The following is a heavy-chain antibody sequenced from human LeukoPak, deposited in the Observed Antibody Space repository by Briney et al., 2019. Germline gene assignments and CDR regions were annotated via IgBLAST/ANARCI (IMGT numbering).Heavy chain of an antibody. CDR2: IYHSGST. CDR3: ARADYSSTWSHDYYYMDV. J-gene: IGHJ6*03. Sequence: SETLSLTCTVSGYSISSGYYWGWIRQPPGKGLEWIGSIYHSGSTYYNPSLKSRVTISVDTSKNQFSLELSSVTAADTAVYYCARADYSSTWSHDYYYMDVCGKGTAVTVSS. CDR1: GYSISSGYY. D-gene: IGHD6-13*01. V-gene: IGHV4-38-2*02.